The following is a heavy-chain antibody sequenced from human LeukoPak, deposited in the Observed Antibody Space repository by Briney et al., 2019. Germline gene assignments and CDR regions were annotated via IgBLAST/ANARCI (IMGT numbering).Heavy chain of an antibody. CDR2: IIPIFGTA. D-gene: IGHD2-15*01. J-gene: IGHJ4*02. CDR3: ARGRDIVVVVAATTFDY. Sequence: SVKVSCKTSGGTFSSYAISWVRQAPGQGLEWMGGIIPIFGTANYAQKFQGRVTIAADESTSTAYMELSSLRSEDTAVYYCARGRDIVVVVAATTFDYWGQGTLVTVSS. V-gene: IGHV1-69*01. CDR1: GGTFSSYA.